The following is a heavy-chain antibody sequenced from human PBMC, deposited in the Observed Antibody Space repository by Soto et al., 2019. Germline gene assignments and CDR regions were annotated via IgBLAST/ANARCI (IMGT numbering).Heavy chain of an antibody. CDR1: GFTVCSNY. Sequence: EVQLVETGGGLIQPGGSLRLSCAASGFTVCSNYMSWVRQAPGKGLEWVSVIYSGGSTYYADSVKGRFTISRDNSKNTLYLLMNSLRAEDTAVYWCASCKSYDYYYYGMDVWGQGTTVSVSS. CDR2: IYSGGST. CDR3: ASCKSYDYYYYGMDV. V-gene: IGHV3-53*02. J-gene: IGHJ6*02. D-gene: IGHD3-16*01.